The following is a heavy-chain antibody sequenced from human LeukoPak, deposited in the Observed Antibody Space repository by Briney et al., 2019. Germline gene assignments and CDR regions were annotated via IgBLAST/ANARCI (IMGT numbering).Heavy chain of an antibody. CDR1: GLTVRTSS. CDR2: IYSSGST. CDR3: ASAREYCTNSNCYEYFQD. D-gene: IGHD2-8*01. V-gene: IGHV3-53*01. J-gene: IGHJ1*01. Sequence: SGGSLRLSCATSGLTVRTSSMSWVRQAPGKGLEWVAVIYSSGSTYYEDSVNGRCTISRDTSKSSMYLQMDHLRAEDTAVYYCASAREYCTNSNCYEYFQDWGQGTLVTVSS.